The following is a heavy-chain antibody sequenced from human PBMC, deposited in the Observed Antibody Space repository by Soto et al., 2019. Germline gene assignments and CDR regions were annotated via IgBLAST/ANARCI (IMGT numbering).Heavy chain of an antibody. CDR2: IYYSGST. V-gene: IGHV4-59*08. Sequence: AETLSLTCTVSGGSISSYYWSWIRQPPGKGLEWIGYIYYSGSTNYNPSLKSRVTISVDTSKNQFSLKLSSVTAADTAVYYCARAEHTTVLFDYWGQGTLVTVSS. J-gene: IGHJ4*02. CDR1: GGSISSYY. CDR3: ARAEHTTVLFDY. D-gene: IGHD2-21*01.